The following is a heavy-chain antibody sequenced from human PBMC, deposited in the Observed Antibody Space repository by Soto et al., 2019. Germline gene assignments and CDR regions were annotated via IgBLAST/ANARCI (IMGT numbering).Heavy chain of an antibody. CDR2: INDSGNI. CDR1: GGSFSGYQ. J-gene: IGHJ6*03. Sequence: QVQLQQWGAGLLKPSETLSLTCAVYGGSFSGYQWTWIRQTPGKGLEWIGEINDSGNINYNPSLKSRVSILVDMAKKEISLKLRSVSAAGTAVYFCTRGLILWFGELSRRGGYYYYMDVWGKGTSVTVSS. CDR3: TRGLILWFGELSRRGGYYYYMDV. D-gene: IGHD3-10*01. V-gene: IGHV4-34*01.